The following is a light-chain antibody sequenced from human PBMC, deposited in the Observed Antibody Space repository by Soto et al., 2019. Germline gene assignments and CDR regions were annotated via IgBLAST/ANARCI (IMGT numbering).Light chain of an antibody. CDR2: DAS. J-gene: IGKJ1*01. CDR3: QQYNSYL. V-gene: IGKV1-8*01. Sequence: RMSQSPSSFSASTGDRVTITCRASQGISSYLAWYQQKPGKAPKLLIYDASSLESGVPSRFSGSGSGTEFTLTISSLQPDDFATYYCQQYNSYLFAQGTKV. CDR1: QGISSY.